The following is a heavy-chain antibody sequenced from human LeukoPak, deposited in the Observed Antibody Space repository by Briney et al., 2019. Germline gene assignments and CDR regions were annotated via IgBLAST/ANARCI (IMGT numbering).Heavy chain of an antibody. V-gene: IGHV3-23*01. D-gene: IGHD5-18*01. CDR3: ALGGYSYGFVAG. Sequence: GGSLRLSCAASGFTFSSYGMSWVRQAPGKGLEWVSAISGSGGSTYYADSVKGRFTISRDNSKNTLYLQMNSLRAEDTAVYYCALGGYSYGFVAGWGQGTLVTVSS. CDR1: GFTFSSYG. CDR2: ISGSGGST. J-gene: IGHJ4*02.